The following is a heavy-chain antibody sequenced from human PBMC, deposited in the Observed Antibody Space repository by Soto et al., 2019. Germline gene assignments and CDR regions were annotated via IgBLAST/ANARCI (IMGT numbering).Heavy chain of an antibody. D-gene: IGHD6-6*01. V-gene: IGHV3-7*01. CDR1: TFIFSTYW. CDR3: ARARDSSSSGVGWFDP. J-gene: IGHJ5*02. Sequence: PGGSLRLSCAAPTFIFSTYWMTWVRQAPGKGLEWVANIKRDGSEEYYVDSVKGRFTISRDNAKNSLYLQMNSLRAEDTAVYYCARARDSSSSGVGWFDPWGQGTVVTVSS. CDR2: IKRDGSEE.